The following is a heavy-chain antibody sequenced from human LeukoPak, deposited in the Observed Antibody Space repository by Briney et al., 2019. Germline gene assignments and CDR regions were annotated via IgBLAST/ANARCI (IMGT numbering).Heavy chain of an antibody. J-gene: IGHJ4*02. D-gene: IGHD3-10*01. V-gene: IGHV3-20*04. CDR2: INWNGGST. Sequence: PGGSLRLSCAASGFTFDDYGVSWVRQGPGKGLEWVSSINWNGGSTGYTDSVEGRFTISRDNAKNSLYLQMNSLRAEDTALYYCARGGDLGFGEVTFDYWGQGTLVTVSS. CDR1: GFTFDDYG. CDR3: ARGGDLGFGEVTFDY.